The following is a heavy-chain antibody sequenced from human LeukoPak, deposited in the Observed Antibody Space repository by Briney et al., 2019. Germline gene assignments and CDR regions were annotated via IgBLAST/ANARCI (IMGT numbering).Heavy chain of an antibody. CDR3: ARACSGGSCYSGALYDAFDI. Sequence: ASVKVSCKASGGTFSSYAISWVRQAPGQGLEWMGGIIPIFGTANYAQKFQGRVTITADESTSTAYMELSSLRSEDTAVYYCARACSGGSCYSGALYDAFDIWGQGTMVTVSS. J-gene: IGHJ3*02. V-gene: IGHV1-69*01. CDR2: IIPIFGTA. CDR1: GGTFSSYA. D-gene: IGHD2-15*01.